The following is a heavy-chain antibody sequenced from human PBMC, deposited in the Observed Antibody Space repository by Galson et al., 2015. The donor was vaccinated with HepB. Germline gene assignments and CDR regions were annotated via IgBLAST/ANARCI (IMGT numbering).Heavy chain of an antibody. CDR1: GFAFSSYW. CDR2: INSDGSST. D-gene: IGHD3-3*01. V-gene: IGHV3-74*01. Sequence: SLRLSCAASGFAFSSYWMHWVRQAPGKGLVWVSRINSDGSSTSYADSVKGRFTISRDNAKNTLYLQMNSLRAEDTAVYYCARGFSAPYGMDVWGQGTTVTVSS. CDR3: ARGFSAPYGMDV. J-gene: IGHJ6*02.